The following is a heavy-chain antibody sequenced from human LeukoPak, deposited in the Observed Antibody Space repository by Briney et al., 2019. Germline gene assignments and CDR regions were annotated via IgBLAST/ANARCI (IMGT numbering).Heavy chain of an antibody. CDR1: GGSISSGSYY. D-gene: IGHD3-22*01. J-gene: IGHJ6*03. CDR3: ARDSPNYYDSSGYYSGGGDYYYYYYMDV. CDR2: IYTSGST. V-gene: IGHV4-61*02. Sequence: PSETLSLTCTVSGGSISSGSYYWSWIRQPAGKGLEWIGRIYTSGSTNYNPSLKSRVTISVDTSKNQFSLKLSSVTAADTAVYYCARDSPNYYDSSGYYSGGGDYYYYYYMDVWGKGTTVTVSS.